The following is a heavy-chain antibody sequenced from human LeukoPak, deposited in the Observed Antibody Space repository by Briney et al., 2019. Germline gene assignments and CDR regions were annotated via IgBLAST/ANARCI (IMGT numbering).Heavy chain of an antibody. CDR3: ARATANVGYYYYYMDV. Sequence: GSLRLSCVASGFAFSSYWMNWIRQPPGKGLEWIGEINHSGSTNYNPSLKSRVTISVDTSKNQFSLKLSSVTAADTAVYYCARATANVGYYYYYMDVWGKGTTVTVSS. CDR1: GFAFSSYW. J-gene: IGHJ6*03. V-gene: IGHV4-34*01. CDR2: INHSGST.